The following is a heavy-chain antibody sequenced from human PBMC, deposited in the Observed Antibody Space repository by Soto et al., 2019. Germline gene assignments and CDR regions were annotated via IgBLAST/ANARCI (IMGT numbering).Heavy chain of an antibody. CDR2: ISYDGSNT. CDR3: AKGAGDRLSLGMDV. CDR1: GFSISDYG. V-gene: IGHV3-30*18. Sequence: QVQLVESGGGVVQPGWSLRLSCAASGFSISDYGMEWVRQAPGKGLEWVALISYDGSNTYYADSVKGRFTISRDNSKDMLFLQMAGLRREDTAVYYCAKGAGDRLSLGMDVWGQGTTVTVSS. J-gene: IGHJ6*02. D-gene: IGHD1-26*01.